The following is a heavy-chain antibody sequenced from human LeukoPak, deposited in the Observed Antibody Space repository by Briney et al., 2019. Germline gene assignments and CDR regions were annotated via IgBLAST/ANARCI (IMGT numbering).Heavy chain of an antibody. Sequence: SETLSLTCTVSGGSISSYYWSWIRQPPGKGLEWIGYIYCSGSTNYNPSLKSRVTISVDTSKNQFSLKLSSVTAADTAVYYCARMGRPYDYWGQGTLVTVSS. V-gene: IGHV4-59*01. D-gene: IGHD2-15*01. CDR3: ARMGRPYDY. CDR2: IYCSGST. J-gene: IGHJ4*02. CDR1: GGSISSYY.